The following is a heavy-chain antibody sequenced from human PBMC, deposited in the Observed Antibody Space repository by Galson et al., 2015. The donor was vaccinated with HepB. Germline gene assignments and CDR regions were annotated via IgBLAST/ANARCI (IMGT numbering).Heavy chain of an antibody. CDR1: GFTFSSYA. J-gene: IGHJ4*02. CDR3: ARAAYCGGDCYLPLDY. D-gene: IGHD2-21*02. V-gene: IGHV3-30-3*01. Sequence: SLRLSCAASGFTFSSYAMHWVRQAPGKGLEWVAVISYDGSNKYYADSVKGRFTISRDNSKNTLYLQMNSLRAEDTAVYYCARAAYCGGDCYLPLDYWGQGTLVTVSS. CDR2: ISYDGSNK.